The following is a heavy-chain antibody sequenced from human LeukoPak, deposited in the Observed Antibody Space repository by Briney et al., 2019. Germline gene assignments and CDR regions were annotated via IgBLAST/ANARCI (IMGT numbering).Heavy chain of an antibody. CDR1: GGSISSGSYY. V-gene: IGHV4-61*02. J-gene: IGHJ4*02. CDR2: IYTSGST. Sequence: PSQTLSLTCTVSGGSISSGSYYWSWIRQPAGKGLEWIGRIYTSGSTNYNPSLKSRVTISVDTSKNQFSLKLSSVTAADTAVYYCARGKIGDIVVVPAAIFHFDYWGQGTLVTVS. CDR3: ARGKIGDIVVVPAAIFHFDY. D-gene: IGHD2-2*01.